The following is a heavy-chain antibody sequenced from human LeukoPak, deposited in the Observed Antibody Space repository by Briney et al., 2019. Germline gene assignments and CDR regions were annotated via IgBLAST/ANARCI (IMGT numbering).Heavy chain of an antibody. CDR3: ARGDDTSVITNWLDP. CDR2: ISHDGSKK. CDR1: GPFFSSYS. J-gene: IGHJ5*02. V-gene: IGHV3-30*04. D-gene: IGHD3-16*02. Sequence: PGGPLRLSCAASGPFFSSYSMHWIRQAPGKGLEWGAVISHDGSKKYYADSVKGRVSIFRDNSKNMFYLQMSRLRIEDTAVFYCARGDDTSVITNWLDPWGQGTLVTVSS.